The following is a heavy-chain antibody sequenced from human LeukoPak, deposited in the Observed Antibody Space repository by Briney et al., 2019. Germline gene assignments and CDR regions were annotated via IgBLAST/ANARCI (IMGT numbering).Heavy chain of an antibody. CDR2: ISPSGGST. V-gene: IGHV1-46*01. Sequence: VASVKVSCKAFGYTFTSNYMHWVRQAPGQGPEWMGVISPSGGSTTYAQKFQGRVTLTRDMSTSTDYLELSSLRSEDTAVYYRARDQFWFGLWGQGTLVTVSS. CDR1: GYTFTSNY. J-gene: IGHJ5*02. CDR3: ARDQFWFGL.